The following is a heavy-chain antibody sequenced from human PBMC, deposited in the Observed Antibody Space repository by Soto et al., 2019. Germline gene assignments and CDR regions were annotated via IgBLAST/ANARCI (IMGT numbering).Heavy chain of an antibody. CDR3: ARDFLGVVVISYTFDY. Sequence: GGSLRLSCAASGFTFSSYGMHWVRQAPGKGLEWVAVIWYDGSNKYYADSVKGRFTISRDNSKNTLYLQMNSLRAEDTAVYYCARDFLGVVVISYTFDYWGQGTLVTVSS. CDR1: GFTFSSYG. CDR2: IWYDGSNK. D-gene: IGHD3-22*01. V-gene: IGHV3-33*01. J-gene: IGHJ4*02.